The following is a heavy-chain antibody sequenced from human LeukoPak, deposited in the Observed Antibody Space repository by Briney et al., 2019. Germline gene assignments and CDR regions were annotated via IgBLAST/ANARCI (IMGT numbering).Heavy chain of an antibody. CDR2: IYYSGSGST. V-gene: IGHV4-59*08. D-gene: IGHD3-16*01. CDR1: GGSISSYY. CDR3: AGGRPADY. J-gene: IGHJ4*02. Sequence: SETLSLTCTDSGGSISSYYWSWIRQPPGKGLEWIWYIYYSGSGSTNYNPSLKSRVTISVDTSKNQFSLWLSSVTAADTAVYYGAGGRPADYWGQGTLVTVSS.